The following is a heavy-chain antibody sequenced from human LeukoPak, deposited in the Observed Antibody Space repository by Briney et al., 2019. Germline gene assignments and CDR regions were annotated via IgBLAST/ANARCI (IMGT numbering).Heavy chain of an antibody. CDR2: ISDIGSI. V-gene: IGHV4-59*08. CDR1: GGSISSYY. Sequence: PSETLSLTCTVSGGSISSYYWSWIRQPPGKGLEWIAFISDIGSINYNPSLKSRVTISLDTSKNQFSLKLSSVTAADTAVYYCAGHHPRNTVDFWGQGTLVTVSS. D-gene: IGHD2/OR15-2a*01. CDR3: AGHHPRNTVDF. J-gene: IGHJ4*02.